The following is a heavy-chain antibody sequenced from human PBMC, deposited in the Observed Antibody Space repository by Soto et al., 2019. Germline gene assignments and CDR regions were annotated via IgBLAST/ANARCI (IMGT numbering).Heavy chain of an antibody. Sequence: QVQLVQSGAEVKKPGSSVKVSCKASGGSFSSNAISWVRQAPGQGLEWMGGIIPILGSANYAQKFQDRLTITADGSTTTTYMELHSLRSEDAAVYYCASRERVDAFDIWGQGTLVTVSS. J-gene: IGHJ3*02. CDR1: GGSFSSNA. D-gene: IGHD1-26*01. CDR2: IIPILGSA. V-gene: IGHV1-69*01. CDR3: ASRERVDAFDI.